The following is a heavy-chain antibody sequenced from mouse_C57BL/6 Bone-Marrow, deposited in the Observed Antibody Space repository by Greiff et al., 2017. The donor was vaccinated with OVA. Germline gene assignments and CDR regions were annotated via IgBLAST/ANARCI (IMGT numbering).Heavy chain of an antibody. CDR3: ARRTDY. V-gene: IGHV5-12*01. J-gene: IGHJ4*01. Sequence: EVQLVESGGGLVQPGGSLKLSCAASGFTFSDYYMYWVRQTPEKRLEWVAYISNGGGSTYYPDTVKGRFTISRDNAKNTLYLQMSRLKSEDTAMYYCARRTDYWGQGTSVTVSS. CDR1: GFTFSDYY. CDR2: ISNGGGST.